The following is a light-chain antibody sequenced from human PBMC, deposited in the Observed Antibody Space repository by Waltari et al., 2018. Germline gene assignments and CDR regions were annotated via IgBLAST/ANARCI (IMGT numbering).Light chain of an antibody. J-gene: IGKJ2*02. CDR1: QTDLYSSSNNNY. CDR2: WAS. Sequence: DIVMNQSPDSLAVSLCERATIHCKSSQTDLYSSSNNNYLTWYQQKPGQPPKLLIYWASTRESGVPDRFSGSGSGTDFTLTISSLQAEDVAVYYCQQYFITPGTVGQGTKLEIK. V-gene: IGKV4-1*01. CDR3: QQYFITPGT.